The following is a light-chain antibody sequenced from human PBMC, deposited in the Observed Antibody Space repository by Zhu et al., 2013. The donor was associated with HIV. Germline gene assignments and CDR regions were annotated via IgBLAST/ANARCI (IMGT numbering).Light chain of an antibody. CDR2: WAS. CDR3: QQRSNWPPIT. V-gene: IGKV4-1*01. Sequence: IILTQSPISLAVSLGERATINCKSSQSVLYSSNNKNYLAWYQQKPGQPPKLLIYWASTRESGVPERFSGSGSGTDFTLTISSLEPEDFVVYYCQQRSNWPPITFGQGTRLEIK. CDR1: QSVLYSSNNKNY. J-gene: IGKJ5*01.